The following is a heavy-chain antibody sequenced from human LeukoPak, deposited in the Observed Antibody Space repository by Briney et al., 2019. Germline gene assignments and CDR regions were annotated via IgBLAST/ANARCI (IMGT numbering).Heavy chain of an antibody. V-gene: IGHV5-51*01. D-gene: IGHD2-2*01. CDR3: AKIDRTYCSRSSCYALDS. Sequence: GESLKISCKGSGYSFTSYWIGWVRQMPGKGLEWMGIIYPGDSDTRYSPSFQGQVTISADKSISTAYLQWSSLKASDTAMYYCAKIDRTYCSRSSCYALDSWGQGTLVTVSS. CDR2: IYPGDSDT. CDR1: GYSFTSYW. J-gene: IGHJ4*02.